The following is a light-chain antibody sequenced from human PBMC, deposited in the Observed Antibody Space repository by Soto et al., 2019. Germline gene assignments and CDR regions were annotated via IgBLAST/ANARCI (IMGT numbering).Light chain of an antibody. Sequence: EIVLTQSPGTLSLSPGERATLSCRTSQSVRNNYLAWYQQKPGQAPRLLIYGASSRASGIPDRFSGGGSGTDFTLTISRLEPEDFAVYYCQQYGSSPHTFGGGTMVEIK. CDR1: QSVRNNY. V-gene: IGKV3-20*01. J-gene: IGKJ4*01. CDR3: QQYGSSPHT. CDR2: GAS.